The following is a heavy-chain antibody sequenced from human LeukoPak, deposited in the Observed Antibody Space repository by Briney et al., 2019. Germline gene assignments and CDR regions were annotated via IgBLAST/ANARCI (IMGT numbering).Heavy chain of an antibody. Sequence: GGSLRPSCAASGFIFSSYSMNWVRQAPGKGLEWVSSISGSSSYIYYADSVKGRFTISRDNSKNTLYLEMNSLRADDTAVYYCAGDTPPGGEYYFEYWGQGALVTVSS. J-gene: IGHJ4*02. CDR2: ISGSSSYI. CDR3: AGDTPPGGEYYFEY. CDR1: GFIFSSYS. D-gene: IGHD3-16*01. V-gene: IGHV3-21*06.